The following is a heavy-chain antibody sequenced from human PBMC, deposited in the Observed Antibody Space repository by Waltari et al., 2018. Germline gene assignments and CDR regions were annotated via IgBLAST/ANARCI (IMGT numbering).Heavy chain of an antibody. CDR3: ARGSRVLRFLEWLDSMDV. V-gene: IGHV4-34*01. J-gene: IGHJ6*03. Sequence: QVQLQQWGAGLLKPSETLSLTCAVYGGSFSGYYWSWIRQPPGKGLEWIGEINHSGSTNSTPSLKSRVTISVDTSKNQFSLKLSSVTAADTAVYYCARGSRVLRFLEWLDSMDVWGKGTTVTVSS. CDR2: INHSGST. CDR1: GGSFSGYY. D-gene: IGHD3-3*01.